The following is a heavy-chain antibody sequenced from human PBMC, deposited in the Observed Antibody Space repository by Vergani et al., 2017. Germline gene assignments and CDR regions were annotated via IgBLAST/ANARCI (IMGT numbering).Heavy chain of an antibody. CDR2: INPIFGTA. Sequence: QVQLVQSGAEVKKPGASVRVSCKGYGYFFSGYFMHWVRQAPGQGLEWMGWINPIFGTANYAQKFQGRVTITADESTSTAYMELSSLRSEDTAVYYCARDPHRYCSSTSCSPGFDYWGQGTLVTVSS. CDR3: ARDPHRYCSSTSCSPGFDY. CDR1: GYFFSGYF. J-gene: IGHJ4*02. V-gene: IGHV1-69*01. D-gene: IGHD2-2*01.